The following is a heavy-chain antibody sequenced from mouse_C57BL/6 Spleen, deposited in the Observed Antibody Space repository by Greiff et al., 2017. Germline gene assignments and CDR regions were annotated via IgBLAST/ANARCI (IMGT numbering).Heavy chain of an antibody. V-gene: IGHV5-17*01. D-gene: IGHD3-2*02. CDR1: GFTFSDYG. CDR3: ARISGYPLYAMDY. Sequence: EVQVVESGGGLVKPGGSLKLSCAASGFTFSDYGMHWVRQAPEKGLEWVAYISSGSSTIYYADTVKGRFTISRDNAKNTLFLQMTSLRSEDTAMYYCARISGYPLYAMDYWGQGTSVTVSS. CDR2: ISSGSSTI. J-gene: IGHJ4*01.